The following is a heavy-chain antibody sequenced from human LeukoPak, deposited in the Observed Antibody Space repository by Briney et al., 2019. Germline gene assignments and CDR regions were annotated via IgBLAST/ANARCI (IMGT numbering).Heavy chain of an antibody. V-gene: IGHV1-18*01. J-gene: IGHJ4*02. CDR2: ISTGNGNT. CDR1: GYGFSIYD. Sequence: GASVKVSCKASGYGFSIYDMSWVRQAPGQGLELMGWISTGNGNTKYAQNFQGRVTLTTDTSTSTAYMELWSLRSDDTAVYYCARDDSGSVPYWGQGTLVTVSS. CDR3: ARDDSGSVPY. D-gene: IGHD1-26*01.